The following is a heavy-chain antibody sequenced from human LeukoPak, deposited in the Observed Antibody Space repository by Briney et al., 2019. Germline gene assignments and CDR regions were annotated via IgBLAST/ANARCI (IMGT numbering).Heavy chain of an antibody. V-gene: IGHV4-31*03. CDR2: IYYSGST. CDR1: GGSISSGGYY. CDR3: ARDPRWATGNGMDV. J-gene: IGHJ6*02. Sequence: KSSETLSLTCTVSGGSISSGGYYWSWIRQHPGKGLEWIGYIYYSGSTYYNPSLKSRLTISVDTSKNQFSLKLSSVTAADTAVYYCARDPRWATGNGMDVWGQGTTVTVSS. D-gene: IGHD5-12*01.